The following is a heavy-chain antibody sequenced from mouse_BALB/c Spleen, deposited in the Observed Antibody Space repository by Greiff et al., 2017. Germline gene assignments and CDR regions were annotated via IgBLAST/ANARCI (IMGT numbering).Heavy chain of an antibody. CDR1: GYTFTNYW. CDR2: IYPGGGYT. CDR3: ARGGGYYVKYYAMDY. D-gene: IGHD2-3*01. V-gene: IGHV1-63*02. J-gene: IGHJ4*01. Sequence: QVQLQQSGAELVRPGTSVKISCKASGYTFTNYWLGWVKQRPGHGLEWIGDIYPGGGYTNYNEKFKGKATLTADTSSSTAYMQLSSLTSEDSAVYFCARGGGYYVKYYAMDYWGQGTSVTVSS.